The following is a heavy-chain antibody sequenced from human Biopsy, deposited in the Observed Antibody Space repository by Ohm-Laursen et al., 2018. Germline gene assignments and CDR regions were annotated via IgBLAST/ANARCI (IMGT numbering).Heavy chain of an antibody. CDR3: ARESALKWYQSLSYFNGMDV. CDR2: ISSRSSDI. CDR1: GFIFSTYT. Sequence: GSLRLSRASSGFIFSTYTINWVRQAPGEPLEWVSSISSRSSDIYYADSVKGRFTISRDNAKNSLFLHMNSLRAEDTAVYYCARESALKWYQSLSYFNGMDVWGQGTTVTVSS. J-gene: IGHJ6*02. D-gene: IGHD2-2*01. V-gene: IGHV3-21*01.